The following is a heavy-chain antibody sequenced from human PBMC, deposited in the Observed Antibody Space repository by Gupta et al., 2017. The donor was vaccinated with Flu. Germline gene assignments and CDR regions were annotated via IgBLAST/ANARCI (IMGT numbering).Heavy chain of an antibody. CDR2: IKQDGSEE. CDR1: GFTFSSHW. CDR3: ARDGIGVVDS. Sequence: EVQLVESGGGLVQPGGSLRLSCAASGFTFSSHWLSWVRQAPGKGLEWVANIKQDGSEEFYVDSVKGRFTISRDNAKNSLYLQMNSVRAEDTAVYYCARDGIGVVDSWGQGTLVTVSS. J-gene: IGHJ4*02. D-gene: IGHD3-16*01. V-gene: IGHV3-7*01.